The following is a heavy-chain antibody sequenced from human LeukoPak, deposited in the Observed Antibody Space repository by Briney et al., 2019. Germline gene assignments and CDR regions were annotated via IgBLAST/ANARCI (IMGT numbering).Heavy chain of an antibody. CDR2: ISGSGGST. J-gene: IGHJ3*02. Sequence: GGSLRLSCAASGFTFSSYAMSWVRQAPGKGLEWVSAISGSGGSTYYADSVEGRFTISRDNSKNTLYLQMNSLRAEDTAVYYCAKAWYGQLGAFDIWGQGTMVTVSS. CDR1: GFTFSSYA. CDR3: AKAWYGQLGAFDI. D-gene: IGHD6-6*01. V-gene: IGHV3-23*01.